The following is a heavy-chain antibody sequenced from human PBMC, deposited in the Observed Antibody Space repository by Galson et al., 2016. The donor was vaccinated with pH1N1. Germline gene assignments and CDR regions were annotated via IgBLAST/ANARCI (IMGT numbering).Heavy chain of an antibody. CDR1: GGTSSSYT. CDR3: ARGSGLSPFLYYNGMDV. Sequence: SVKVSCKASGGTSSSYTINWVRQAPGQGLEWMGRIIPILGIANYAQKFQGRVTITADKSTSTAYMEVSTLRSEDTAVYYCARGSGLSPFLYYNGMDVWGQGTTVTVSS. CDR2: IIPILGIA. V-gene: IGHV1-69*02. D-gene: IGHD2-15*01. J-gene: IGHJ6*02.